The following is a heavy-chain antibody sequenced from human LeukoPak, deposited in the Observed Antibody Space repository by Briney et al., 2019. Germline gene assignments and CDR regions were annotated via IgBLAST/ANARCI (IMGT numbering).Heavy chain of an antibody. V-gene: IGHV1-69*13. Sequence: SVKVSCKASGYTFTSYGISWVRQAPGQGLECMGGIIPIFGTANYAQKFQGRVTITADESTSTAYMELSSLRSEDTAVYYCARDRFSWDYDSSGYSHWFDPWGQGTLVTVSS. CDR2: IIPIFGTA. CDR1: GYTFTSYG. J-gene: IGHJ5*02. D-gene: IGHD3-22*01. CDR3: ARDRFSWDYDSSGYSHWFDP.